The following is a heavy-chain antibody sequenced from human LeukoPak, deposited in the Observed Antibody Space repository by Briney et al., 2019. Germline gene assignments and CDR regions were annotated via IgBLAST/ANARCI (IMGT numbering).Heavy chain of an antibody. Sequence: PSETLSLTCAVYGGSFSGYYWSWVRQPPGKGLEWMGEINHSGSTNYNPSLKRRVTISVHTSKHQFSLKLSSVTAADTAVYYCASIAAAGKSGYWGQGTLVTVSS. J-gene: IGHJ4*02. CDR3: ASIAAAGKSGY. D-gene: IGHD6-13*01. CDR2: INHSGST. CDR1: GGSFSGYY. V-gene: IGHV4-34*01.